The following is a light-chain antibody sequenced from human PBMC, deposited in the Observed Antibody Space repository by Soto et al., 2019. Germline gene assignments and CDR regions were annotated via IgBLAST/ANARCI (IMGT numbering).Light chain of an antibody. J-gene: IGKJ2*01. CDR1: QSVSSSY. CDR3: QQYGSSPPYT. CDR2: AAS. Sequence: ETVLTQSPGTLSLSPGERATLSCRASQSVSSSYLAWYQQKPGQAPRLLIYAASGRATGIPDRFSGSGSGTDFTLTISRLEPEDFAVYYCQQYGSSPPYTFGQGTKLEIK. V-gene: IGKV3-20*01.